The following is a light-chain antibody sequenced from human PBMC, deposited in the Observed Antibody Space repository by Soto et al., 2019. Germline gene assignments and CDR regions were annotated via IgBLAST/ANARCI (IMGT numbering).Light chain of an antibody. CDR3: HSRA. CDR2: DAS. V-gene: IGKV1-5*01. J-gene: IGKJ5*01. CDR1: HSISSW. Sequence: DIQITQSPSTLSASVGDRVTISCRASHSISSWLAWYQQKPGKAPKFLIYDASSLESGVPSRFSGSGSETEFTLTISRLQPDDFATYFCHSRAFGQGTRLEIK.